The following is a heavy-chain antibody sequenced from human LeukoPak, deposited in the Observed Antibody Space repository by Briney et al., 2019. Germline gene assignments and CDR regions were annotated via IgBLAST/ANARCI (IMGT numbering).Heavy chain of an antibody. CDR2: IYYSGST. D-gene: IGHD3-22*01. CDR1: GGSISVYY. V-gene: IGHV4-59*08. Sequence: SETLSLTCTVSGGSISVYYWSWIRQPPGKGLEWIGYIYYSGSTNYNPPLKSRVTISVDTSKNQFSLKLSSVTAADTAVYYCARHSKYYYDSSGSYVGYFQHWGQGTLVTVSS. CDR3: ARHSKYYYDSSGSYVGYFQH. J-gene: IGHJ1*01.